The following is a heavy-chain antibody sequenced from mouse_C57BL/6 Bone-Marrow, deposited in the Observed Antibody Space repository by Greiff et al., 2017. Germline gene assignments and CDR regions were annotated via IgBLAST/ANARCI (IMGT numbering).Heavy chain of an antibody. D-gene: IGHD2-3*01. CDR3: ARGMVYYFDY. V-gene: IGHV1-81*01. CDR2: IYPRSGNT. J-gene: IGHJ2*01. Sequence: VKLMESGAELARPGASVKLSCKASGYTFTSYGISWVKQRTGQGLEWIGEIYPRSGNTYYNEKFKGKATLTADKSSSTAYMELRSLTSEDSAVYFCARGMVYYFDYWGQGTTRTVSS. CDR1: GYTFTSYG.